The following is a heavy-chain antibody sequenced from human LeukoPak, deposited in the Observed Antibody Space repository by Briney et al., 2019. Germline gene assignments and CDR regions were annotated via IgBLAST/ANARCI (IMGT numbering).Heavy chain of an antibody. CDR1: GFTFSSYA. Sequence: GRSLRLSCAASGFTFSSYAMHWVRQAPGKGLEWVAVISHDGSNKYYADSVKGRFTISRDNSKNTLYLQMNSLRAEDTAVYYCARDAQGGGSYYFDYWGQGTLVTVSS. CDR3: ARDAQGGGSYYFDY. V-gene: IGHV3-30-3*01. CDR2: ISHDGSNK. J-gene: IGHJ4*02. D-gene: IGHD1-26*01.